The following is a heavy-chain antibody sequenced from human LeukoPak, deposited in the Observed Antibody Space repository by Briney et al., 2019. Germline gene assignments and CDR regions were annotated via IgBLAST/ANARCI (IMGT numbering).Heavy chain of an antibody. Sequence: GRSLRLSCAASGFTFDDYVMHWVRQAPGKGLEWVSGISWNSGSIGYADSVKGRFTISRDNAKNSLYLQMNSLRAEDTALYYCATGTVAGTFDYWGQGTLVTVSS. CDR2: ISWNSGSI. D-gene: IGHD1-14*01. J-gene: IGHJ4*02. CDR1: GFTFDDYV. CDR3: ATGTVAGTFDY. V-gene: IGHV3-9*01.